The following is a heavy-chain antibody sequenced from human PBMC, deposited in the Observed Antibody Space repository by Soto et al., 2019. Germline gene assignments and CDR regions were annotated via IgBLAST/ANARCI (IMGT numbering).Heavy chain of an antibody. CDR2: INAGNGNT. V-gene: IGHV1-3*01. J-gene: IGHJ4*02. Sequence: ASVKVSCKASGYTFTSYAMHWVRQAPGQRLEWMGWINAGNGNTKYSQKFQGRVTITRDTSASTAYMELSSLRSEDTAVYYCASPPGRGGATPSFDYGGQGPLVTVPS. D-gene: IGHD1-26*01. CDR1: GYTFTSYA. CDR3: ASPPGRGGATPSFDY.